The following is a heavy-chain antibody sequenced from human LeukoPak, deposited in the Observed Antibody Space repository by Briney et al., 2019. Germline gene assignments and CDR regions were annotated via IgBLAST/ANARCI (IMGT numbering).Heavy chain of an antibody. Sequence: RPSETLSLTCTVSGGSISSSSYYWGWIRQPPGKGLEWIGSIYYSGTTYFNPSLKSRVTISVDTSKNQFSLKLSSVTAADTAVYYCARDASNFDYWGQGTLVTVSS. CDR1: GGSISSSSYY. J-gene: IGHJ4*02. CDR3: ARDASNFDY. V-gene: IGHV4-39*07. CDR2: IYYSGTT.